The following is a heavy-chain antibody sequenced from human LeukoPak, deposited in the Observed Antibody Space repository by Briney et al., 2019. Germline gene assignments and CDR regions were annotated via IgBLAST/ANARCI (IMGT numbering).Heavy chain of an antibody. V-gene: IGHV4-4*07. CDR3: ARVETANYYDSSGYFPAL. CDR1: GGSIGSYY. Sequence: SETLSLTCTVSGGSIGSYYWSWVRQSAGKGLEWIGRIYTSGSTNYNPSLKSRVTMSLDTSENQFSLKLSSVTAADTAVYYCARVETANYYDSSGYFPALWGQGTLVTVSS. CDR2: IYTSGST. D-gene: IGHD3-22*01. J-gene: IGHJ4*02.